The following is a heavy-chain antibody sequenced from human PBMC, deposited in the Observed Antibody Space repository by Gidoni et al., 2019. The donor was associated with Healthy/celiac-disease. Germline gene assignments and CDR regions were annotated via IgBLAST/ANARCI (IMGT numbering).Heavy chain of an antibody. Sequence: EVQLVESGGGLVKPGGSLRLSCAASGFTFSNAWMSWVRQAPGKGLEWVGRIKSKTDGGTTDYAAPVKGRFTISRDDSKNTLYLQMNSLKTEDTAVYYCTTSARGTAYYYYYGMDVWGQGTTVTVSS. CDR3: TTSARGTAYYYYYGMDV. CDR1: GFTFSNAW. V-gene: IGHV3-15*01. J-gene: IGHJ6*02. CDR2: IKSKTDGGTT. D-gene: IGHD2-8*02.